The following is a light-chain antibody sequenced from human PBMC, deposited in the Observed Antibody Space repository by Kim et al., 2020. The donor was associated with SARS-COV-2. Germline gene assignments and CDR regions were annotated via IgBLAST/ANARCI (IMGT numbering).Light chain of an antibody. CDR3: QVWDSSSDHAV. V-gene: IGLV3-21*01. Sequence: SYELTQPPSVSVAPGKTARITCEGNNIGSKDVHWYQQKPGQAPVLVINYDADRPSGIPERFSGSNSGDTATLTISRVEVGDEADFYCQVWDSSSDHAVFGGGTQLTVL. CDR2: YDA. J-gene: IGLJ3*02. CDR1: NIGSKD.